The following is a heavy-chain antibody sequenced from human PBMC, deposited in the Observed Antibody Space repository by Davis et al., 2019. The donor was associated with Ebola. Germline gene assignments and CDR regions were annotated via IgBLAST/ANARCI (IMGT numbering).Heavy chain of an antibody. Sequence: GESLKISCAASGFTFSSYWLSWVRQTPGMGLEFVANINRDGSVTNYVNSVKGRFTISRDNAKNSLSLQMDDLRVEDMAVYYCARDPGRSAFDVWGQGTMVTVSS. V-gene: IGHV3-7*03. CDR1: GFTFSSYW. J-gene: IGHJ3*01. D-gene: IGHD7-27*01. CDR3: ARDPGRSAFDV. CDR2: INRDGSVT.